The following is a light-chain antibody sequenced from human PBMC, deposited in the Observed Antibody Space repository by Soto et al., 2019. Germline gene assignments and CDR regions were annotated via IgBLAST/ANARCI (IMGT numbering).Light chain of an antibody. Sequence: QSVLTQPASVSGSPGQSITISCTGTSSDVGGYNYVSWYQQYPGKAPKVMIYDVTNRPSGVSNRFSGSRSGNTASLTISGLQAEDEADYYCCSFTTSRTDVFGTGNKVTVL. CDR1: SSDVGGYNY. CDR2: DVT. J-gene: IGLJ1*01. CDR3: CSFTTSRTDV. V-gene: IGLV2-14*01.